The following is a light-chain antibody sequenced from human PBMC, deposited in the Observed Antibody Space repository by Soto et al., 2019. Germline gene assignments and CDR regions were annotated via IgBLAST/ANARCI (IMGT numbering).Light chain of an antibody. CDR1: SSNIGRNS. V-gene: IGLV1-47*02. CDR2: NNN. Sequence: QSVLTQPPSASGTPGQRVTISCSGGSSNIGRNSVSWYQQVPGTAPKLIIFNNNQRPSGVPDRFSASKSGTSASLAIRGLRSDDEADYYCSSWDGSLSGYVFGAGTKVTVL. CDR3: SSWDGSLSGYV. J-gene: IGLJ1*01.